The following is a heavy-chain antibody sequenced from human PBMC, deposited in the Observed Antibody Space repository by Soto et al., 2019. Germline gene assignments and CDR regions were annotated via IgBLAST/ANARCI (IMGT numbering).Heavy chain of an antibody. Sequence: QLVESGGGLVQPGGSLRLSCAASGFTFSLYPVNWVRQAPGKGLEWLSYISPSNSTIYYADSVEGRFTISRDNAKNSLDLQMNGLRDDDTAVYYCARVGRGFCSSTRCYTDGFDLLGQGTVVTVST. CDR3: ARVGRGFCSSTRCYTDGFDL. CDR2: ISPSNSTI. V-gene: IGHV3-48*02. J-gene: IGHJ3*01. D-gene: IGHD2-2*01. CDR1: GFTFSLYP.